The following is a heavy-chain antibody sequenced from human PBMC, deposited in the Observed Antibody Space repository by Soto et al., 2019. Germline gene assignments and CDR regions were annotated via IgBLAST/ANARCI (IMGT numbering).Heavy chain of an antibody. CDR2: IYYSEST. CDR3: ERDPTP. CDR1: GDSISSYY. Sequence: SETLSLTCTVSGDSISSYYWTWIRQPPGKGLEWIEFIYYSESTYYNPPLKSRDTISIDTAKNQYSLKLSSITAADTAVYYCERDPTPWGQGTLVTVSS. V-gene: IGHV4-59*12. J-gene: IGHJ5*02.